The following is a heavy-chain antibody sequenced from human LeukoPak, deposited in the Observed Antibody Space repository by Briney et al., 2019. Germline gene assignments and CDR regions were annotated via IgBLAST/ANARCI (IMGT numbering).Heavy chain of an antibody. D-gene: IGHD3-10*01. J-gene: IGHJ4*02. V-gene: IGHV4-4*07. CDR2: VHSSGST. Sequence: SETLSLTCTVSGASIGSFYWSWIRQPAGKGLEWIGRVHSSGSTNYIPSIKSRVTMSVDTSKNQFSLKLNTVTGADTAMYYCAREAVDYGSGSHDYWGQGILVTVSS. CDR3: AREAVDYGSGSHDY. CDR1: GASIGSFY.